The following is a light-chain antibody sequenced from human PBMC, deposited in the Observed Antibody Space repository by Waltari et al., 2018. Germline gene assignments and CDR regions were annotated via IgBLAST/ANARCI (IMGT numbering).Light chain of an antibody. Sequence: QSALTQPASVSGSPGQSITLPCTGTSRDVGGFNYVSWYQQHPGKAPKLMIYEVTNRPSGVSNRFSGSKSGNTASLTISGLQAEDEADYYCSSYTSSSTWVFGGGTKLTVL. CDR1: SRDVGGFNY. J-gene: IGLJ3*02. CDR3: SSYTSSSTWV. CDR2: EVT. V-gene: IGLV2-14*01.